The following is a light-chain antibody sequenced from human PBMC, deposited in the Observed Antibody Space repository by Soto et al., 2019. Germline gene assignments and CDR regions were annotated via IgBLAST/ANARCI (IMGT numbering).Light chain of an antibody. CDR1: QSVRNN. CDR2: DVS. J-gene: IGKJ4*01. CDR3: QQRSNGPPPLT. V-gene: IGKV3-11*01. Sequence: EIVLTQSPATLSLSPGETATLSCRASQSVRNNLAWYQQKPGQPPRLLIFDVSTRATGIPARFSGSESGTEYVLTISSREPEDSAVDYDQQRSNGPPPLTFGGGTKVEIK.